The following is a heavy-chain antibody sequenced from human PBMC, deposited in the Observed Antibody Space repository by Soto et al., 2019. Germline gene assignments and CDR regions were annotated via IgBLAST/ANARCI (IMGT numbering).Heavy chain of an antibody. D-gene: IGHD6-13*01. CDR2: VNTYNGNP. J-gene: IGHJ4*02. V-gene: IGHV1-18*01. CDR3: ARDSQYSTSWQRFDS. Sequence: QVQLVQSGVEVKKPGASVKVSCKASGYTFTNYAISWVRQAPGRGLEWMGWVNTYNGNPNYAQIFQGRVTMTTDTSTGTAYMELRSLKSDHSAVYYCARDSQYSTSWQRFDSWGQGTLVTVSS. CDR1: GYTFTNYA.